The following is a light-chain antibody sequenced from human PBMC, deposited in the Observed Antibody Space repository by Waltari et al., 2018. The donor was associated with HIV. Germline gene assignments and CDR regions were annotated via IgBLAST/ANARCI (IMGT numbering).Light chain of an antibody. Sequence: QSALTQPPSASGSPGQSVPISCTGTSSDVGGYNYVPWSQQHPGKAPKLMIYEVTKRPSGVPDRFSGSKSGNTASLTVSGLQAEDEADYYCSSYAGSNSYVFGTGTKVTVL. CDR1: SSDVGGYNY. CDR3: SSYAGSNSYV. V-gene: IGLV2-8*01. J-gene: IGLJ1*01. CDR2: EVT.